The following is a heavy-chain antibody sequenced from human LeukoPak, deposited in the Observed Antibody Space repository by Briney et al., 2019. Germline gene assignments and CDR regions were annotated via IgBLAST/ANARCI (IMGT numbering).Heavy chain of an antibody. Sequence: PGGSLRLSCAASGFTFSSYAMHWVRQAPGKGLEWVAVISYDGSNKYYADSVKGRFTISRDNSKNTLYLQMNSLRAEDTAVYYCARERGAEYQLLSRGFDYWGQGTLVTVSS. D-gene: IGHD2-2*01. CDR2: ISYDGSNK. J-gene: IGHJ4*02. CDR1: GFTFSSYA. CDR3: ARERGAEYQLLSRGFDY. V-gene: IGHV3-30-3*01.